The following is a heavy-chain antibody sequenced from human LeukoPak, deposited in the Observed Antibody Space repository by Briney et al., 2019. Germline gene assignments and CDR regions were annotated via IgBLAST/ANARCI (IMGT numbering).Heavy chain of an antibody. CDR3: ASGGATTISYYYYGMDV. Sequence: GESLKISCKGSGYSFTNYWIGWVRQMPGKGLEWMGIIYPGDSDTRYSPSFQGQVTISADKSISTAYLQWSSLKASDTAMYYCASGGATTISYYYYGMDVWGQGTTVTVSS. V-gene: IGHV5-51*01. CDR1: GYSFTNYW. J-gene: IGHJ6*02. D-gene: IGHD5-12*01. CDR2: IYPGDSDT.